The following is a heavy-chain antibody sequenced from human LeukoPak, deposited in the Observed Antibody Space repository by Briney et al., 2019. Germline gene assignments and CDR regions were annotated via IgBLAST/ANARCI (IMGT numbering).Heavy chain of an antibody. J-gene: IGHJ4*02. CDR3: ARVPIRGGVDY. V-gene: IGHV4-34*01. CDR2: INHSGST. D-gene: IGHD3-10*01. CDR1: GWSFSGYF. Sequence: SETLSLTCAVYGWSFSGYFWTWIRQPPGKGLEWIGEINHSGSTNYNPSLKSRVTISVDTSKNQFSLKLSSVTAADTAVYYCARVPIRGGVDYWGQGTLVTVSS.